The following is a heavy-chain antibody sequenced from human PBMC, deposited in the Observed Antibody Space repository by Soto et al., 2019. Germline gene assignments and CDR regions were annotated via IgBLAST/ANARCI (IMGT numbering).Heavy chain of an antibody. V-gene: IGHV4-31*03. D-gene: IGHD1-20*01. CDR1: GGSISSGGYY. CDR2: IYYSGST. CDR3: ARDYQRYGRYPNWFDP. Sequence: SETLSLTCTVSGGSISSGGYYWSWIRQHPGKGLEWIGYIYYSGSTYYNPSLKSRVTISVDTSKNQFSLKLSSVTAADTAVYYCARDYQRYGRYPNWFDPWGQGTLVTVSS. J-gene: IGHJ5*02.